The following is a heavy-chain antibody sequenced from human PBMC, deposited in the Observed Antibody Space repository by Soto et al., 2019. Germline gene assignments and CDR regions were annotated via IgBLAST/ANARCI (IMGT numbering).Heavy chain of an antibody. V-gene: IGHV1-69*13. D-gene: IGHD5-12*01. Sequence: SVKVSCKASGGTLNNYPITWVRQAPGQGLEWMGGSIPIFGTADYAQKFQGRVTISVDESTSTAYMELSSLRSEDTAVYYCARGRGYSGDDHYYYFDMDVWGQGTTVTVSS. CDR1: GGTLNNYP. CDR2: SIPIFGTA. CDR3: ARGRGYSGDDHYYYFDMDV. J-gene: IGHJ6*02.